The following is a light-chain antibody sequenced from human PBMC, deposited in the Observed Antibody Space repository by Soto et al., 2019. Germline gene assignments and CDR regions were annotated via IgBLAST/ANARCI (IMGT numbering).Light chain of an antibody. Sequence: QAVVTQESSVTVSPGGTVTLTCGSSTGAVTSGHYPYWFQQKPGQAPRTLIYDTSNKHSWTPARFSGSLLGGKAALTLSGAQPEDEADYYCLLSYSGTQRVFGDGTKVIVL. CDR3: LLSYSGTQRV. CDR1: TGAVTSGHY. J-gene: IGLJ1*01. V-gene: IGLV7-46*01. CDR2: DTS.